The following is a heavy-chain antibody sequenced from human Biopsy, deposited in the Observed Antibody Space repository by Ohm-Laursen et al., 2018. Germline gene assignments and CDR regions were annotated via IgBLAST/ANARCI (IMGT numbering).Heavy chain of an antibody. CDR3: ARHAPSYSGSYWRYFDL. CDR2: IYYTGST. D-gene: IGHD1-26*01. CDR1: GDYISSYY. V-gene: IGHV4-59*08. J-gene: IGHJ2*01. Sequence: GTLSLTCPVSGDYISSYYWSWIRQPPGKGLEWIGYIYYTGSTNYNPSLKSRVTISVDTSMNPLSLRMTSETAADTAVYYCARHAPSYSGSYWRYFDLWGRGTLVTVSS.